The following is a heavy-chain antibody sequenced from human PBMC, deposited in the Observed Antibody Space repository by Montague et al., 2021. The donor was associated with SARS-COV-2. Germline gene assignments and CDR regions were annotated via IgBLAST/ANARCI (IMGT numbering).Heavy chain of an antibody. D-gene: IGHD3-9*01. CDR2: ISYDGSNK. CDR1: GFTFSSYA. CDR3: ARAAGNYDILTGYYDY. Sequence: SLRLSCAASGFTFSSYAVHWVRQAPGKGLEWVAVISYDGSNKYYADSVKGRFTISRDNSKNTLYLQVNSLRAEDTAVYYCARAAGNYDILTGYYDYWGQGTLVTVSS. J-gene: IGHJ4*02. V-gene: IGHV3-30*04.